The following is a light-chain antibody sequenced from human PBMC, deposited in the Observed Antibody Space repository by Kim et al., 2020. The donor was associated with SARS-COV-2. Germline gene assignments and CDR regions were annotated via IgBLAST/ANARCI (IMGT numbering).Light chain of an antibody. CDR3: QQIYSTPS. J-gene: IGKJ1*01. CDR2: AAS. CDR1: QSISSY. V-gene: IGKV1-39*01. Sequence: SASVGDRVTITCRASQSISSYLNWYQQKPGKAPKLLIYAASSLQSGVPSRFSGSGSGTDFTLTISSLQPEDFATYYCQQIYSTPSFGQGTKVDIK.